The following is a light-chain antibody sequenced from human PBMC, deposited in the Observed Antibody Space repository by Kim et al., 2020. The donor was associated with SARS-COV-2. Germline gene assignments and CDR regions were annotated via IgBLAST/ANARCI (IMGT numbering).Light chain of an antibody. Sequence: GHSITTPCTGTSSDIGGNDYVSWYQQDPGKAPRLMIYDVNKRPSGVSNRFSGTKSGNTASLTISGLQAEDEADYYCSSYRISYGLLFGGGTQLTVL. CDR3: SSYRISYGLL. V-gene: IGLV2-14*04. CDR2: DVN. CDR1: SSDIGGNDY. J-gene: IGLJ2*01.